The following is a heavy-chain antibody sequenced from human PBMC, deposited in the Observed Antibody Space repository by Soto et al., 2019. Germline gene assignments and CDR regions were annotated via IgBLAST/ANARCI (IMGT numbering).Heavy chain of an antibody. D-gene: IGHD4-17*01. J-gene: IGHJ4*02. Sequence: GGSLRLSCATSGFTFSSFDMDWVRQAPGKGLEWVSSIHRASTYIYYADSVRGRFTISRDNAKSSLYLQMNSLTAEDTAVYYCARRAVTTYHFFDYWGQGALVTVSS. CDR3: ARRAVTTYHFFDY. CDR2: IHRASTYI. CDR1: GFTFSSFD. V-gene: IGHV3-21*06.